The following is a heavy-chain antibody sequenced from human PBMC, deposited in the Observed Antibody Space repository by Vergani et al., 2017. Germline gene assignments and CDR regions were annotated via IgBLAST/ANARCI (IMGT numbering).Heavy chain of an antibody. Sequence: EVQLVESGGGLVQPGRSLRLSCAASGFTFDDYAMHWVRQAPGKGLEWVSGISWNSGSIGYADSVKGRFTISRDNAKNSLYLQMNSLRAEDTALYYCAKGTYYYDSSGYGRNDAFDIWGQGTMVTVSS. D-gene: IGHD3-22*01. J-gene: IGHJ3*02. V-gene: IGHV3-9*01. CDR1: GFTFDDYA. CDR3: AKGTYYYDSSGYGRNDAFDI. CDR2: ISWNSGSI.